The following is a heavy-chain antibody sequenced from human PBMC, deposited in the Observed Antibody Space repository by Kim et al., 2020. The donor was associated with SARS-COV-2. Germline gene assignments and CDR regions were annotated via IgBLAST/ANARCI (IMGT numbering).Heavy chain of an antibody. CDR2: IYYSGST. J-gene: IGHJ4*02. V-gene: IGHV4-61*01. CDR1: GGSVSSGSYY. CDR3: ARAQEFDWAFDY. Sequence: SETLSLTCTVSGGSVSSGSYYWSWIRQPPGKGLEWIGYIYYSGSTNYNPSLKSRVTISVDTSKNQFSLKLSSVTAADTAVYYCARAQEFDWAFDYWGQGTLVTVSS. D-gene: IGHD3-9*01.